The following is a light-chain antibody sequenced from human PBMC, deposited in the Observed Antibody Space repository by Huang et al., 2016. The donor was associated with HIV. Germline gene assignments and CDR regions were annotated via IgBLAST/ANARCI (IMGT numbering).Light chain of an antibody. CDR3: QQSYSTLRYT. J-gene: IGKJ2*01. V-gene: IGKV1-39*01. CDR2: AAS. CDR1: QSISSY. Sequence: DIQMTQSPSSLFASVGDRVTITCRASQSISSYLNWYQQKPGKAPKLLIYAASRLQSVVPSRFSGSGSGTDFTLTISSLQPEDFATYYCQQSYSTLRYTFGQGTKLEIK.